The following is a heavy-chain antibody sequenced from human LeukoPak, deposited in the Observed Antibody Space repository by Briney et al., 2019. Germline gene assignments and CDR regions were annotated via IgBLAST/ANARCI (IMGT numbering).Heavy chain of an antibody. CDR2: ISGSGGST. Sequence: PGGSLRLSCAASGFTFSSNAMSWVRQAPGKGLEWVSYISGSGGSTYYADSVKGRFTISRDNSKNTLYLQMNSLRAEDTAVYYCARNTNYYDSSGYYGPAYGMDVWGQGTTVTVSS. J-gene: IGHJ6*02. D-gene: IGHD3-22*01. CDR3: ARNTNYYDSSGYYGPAYGMDV. V-gene: IGHV3-23*01. CDR1: GFTFSSNA.